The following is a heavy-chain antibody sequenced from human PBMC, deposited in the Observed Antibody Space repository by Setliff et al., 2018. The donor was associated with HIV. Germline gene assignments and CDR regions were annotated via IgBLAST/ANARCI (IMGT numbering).Heavy chain of an antibody. CDR2: IVVDSGNI. CDR1: GFSFTRSA. J-gene: IGHJ6*03. CDR3: AARPGVDSSAYYDYYYMDV. D-gene: IGHD3-22*01. Sequence: SVKVSCKASGFSFTRSAMQWVRQARGQRLEWIGWIVVDSGNINYAQKFQERVTITRDMSTSTAYMELSSLRSEDTAVYYCAARPGVDSSAYYDYYYMDVWGKGTTVTVS. V-gene: IGHV1-58*02.